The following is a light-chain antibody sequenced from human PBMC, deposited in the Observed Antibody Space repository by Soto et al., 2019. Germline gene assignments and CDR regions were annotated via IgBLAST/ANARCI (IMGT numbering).Light chain of an antibody. Sequence: EIGLTQSPGTLSLSPGDRATLSCRASQSVTSNYLAWYQQKPGQAPRLLIFGASTRAIGIPDRFRGSGSGTDFTLTISRLEPADFAVYYCQQFSSYPLTFGGGTKVDI. J-gene: IGKJ4*01. CDR1: QSVTSNY. CDR3: QQFSSYPLT. CDR2: GAS. V-gene: IGKV3-20*01.